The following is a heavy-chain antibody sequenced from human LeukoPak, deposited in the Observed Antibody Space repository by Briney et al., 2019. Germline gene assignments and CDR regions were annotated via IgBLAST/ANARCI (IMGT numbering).Heavy chain of an antibody. V-gene: IGHV3-33*06. J-gene: IGHJ4*02. CDR2: IWYDGSNK. CDR3: AKTGTPWYYFDY. CDR1: GFTFSSYG. D-gene: IGHD6-13*01. Sequence: GGSLRLSCAASGFTFSSYGMHWVRQAPCKGLEWVAVIWYDGSNKYYADSVKGRFTISRDNSKNTLYLQMNSLRAEDTAVYYCAKTGTPWYYFDYWGQGTLVTVSS.